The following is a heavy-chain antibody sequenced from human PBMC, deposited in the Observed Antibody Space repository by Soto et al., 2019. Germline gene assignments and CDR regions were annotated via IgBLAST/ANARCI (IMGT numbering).Heavy chain of an antibody. CDR1: GFTFSSYA. J-gene: IGHJ1*01. CDR3: AKDPITMIVVVTTGFQH. D-gene: IGHD3-22*01. Sequence: EVQLLESGGGLVQPGGSLRLSCAASGFTFSSYAMSWVRQAPGKGLEWVSALSGSGGSTYYADSVKGRFTISRDNSKNTLYLQMNSLRAEDTAVYYCAKDPITMIVVVTTGFQHWGQGTLVTVSS. CDR2: LSGSGGST. V-gene: IGHV3-23*01.